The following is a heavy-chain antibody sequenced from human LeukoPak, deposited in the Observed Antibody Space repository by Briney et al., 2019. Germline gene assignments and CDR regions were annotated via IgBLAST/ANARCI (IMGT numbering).Heavy chain of an antibody. D-gene: IGHD6-6*01. Sequence: ASVKVSCKASGYTFTTYYIHWVRQAPGQGLEWVGIINPSGGSTSYAQKFQGRVTMTRDTSTSTVYMDLSRLRSEDTALYYCARGYSSSPGGDYWGQGTLVTVSS. CDR3: ARGYSSSPGGDY. CDR2: INPSGGST. V-gene: IGHV1-46*01. J-gene: IGHJ4*02. CDR1: GYTFTTYY.